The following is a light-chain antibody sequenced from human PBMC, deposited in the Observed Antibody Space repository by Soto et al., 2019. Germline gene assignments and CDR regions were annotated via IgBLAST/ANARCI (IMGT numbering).Light chain of an antibody. Sequence: QSVLTQPASVSGSPGQSITISCSGTSSDVGGYNLVSWYQQHPGKATKLLIYEVSQRPSGVSSRFSGSKSGNTATLTISGVQPEDEADYHCCSYATSSFVLGTGNKVTVL. CDR1: SSDVGGYNL. CDR2: EVS. V-gene: IGLV2-23*02. J-gene: IGLJ1*01. CDR3: CSYATSSFV.